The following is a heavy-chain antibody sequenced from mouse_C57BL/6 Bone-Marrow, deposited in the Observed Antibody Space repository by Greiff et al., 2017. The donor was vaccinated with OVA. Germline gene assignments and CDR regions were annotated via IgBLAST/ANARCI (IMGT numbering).Heavy chain of an antibody. J-gene: IGHJ3*01. D-gene: IGHD1-1*01. CDR2: IRNKANGYTT. CDR3: ARDYGSSPWFAY. Sequence: EVKLMESGGGLVQPGGSLSLSCAASGFTFTDYYMSWVRLPPGKALEWLGFIRNKANGYTTEYSASVKGRFTISRDNSQSILYLQMNALRAEDSATYYCARDYGSSPWFAYWGQGTLVTVSA. CDR1: GFTFTDYY. V-gene: IGHV7-3*01.